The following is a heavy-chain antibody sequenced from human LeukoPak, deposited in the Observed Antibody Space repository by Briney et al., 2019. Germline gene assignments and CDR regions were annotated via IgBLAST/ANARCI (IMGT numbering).Heavy chain of an antibody. Sequence: GGPLRLSCAASGFTYSSYGMHWVRQAPGKGLEWVAFIRYDGSNEYYADSVKGRFTISRDNSKNTLYLQMNSLRAEDTAVYYCAKDIWAIAVAEPFDYWGQGTLVTVSS. CDR3: AKDIWAIAVAEPFDY. D-gene: IGHD6-19*01. CDR1: GFTYSSYG. J-gene: IGHJ4*02. V-gene: IGHV3-30*02. CDR2: IRYDGSNE.